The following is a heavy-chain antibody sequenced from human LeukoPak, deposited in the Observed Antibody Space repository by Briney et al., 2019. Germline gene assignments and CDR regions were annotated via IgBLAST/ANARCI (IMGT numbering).Heavy chain of an antibody. CDR1: GFTFSSYA. CDR2: ISYDGSNK. Sequence: GRFLRLSCAASGFTFSSYAMHWVRQAPGKGLEWVAVISYDGSNKYYADSVKGRFTISRDNSKNTLYLQMNSLRAEDTAVYYCARVPYSSSWYVGWGQGTLVTVSS. J-gene: IGHJ4*02. CDR3: ARVPYSSSWYVG. V-gene: IGHV3-30*04. D-gene: IGHD6-13*01.